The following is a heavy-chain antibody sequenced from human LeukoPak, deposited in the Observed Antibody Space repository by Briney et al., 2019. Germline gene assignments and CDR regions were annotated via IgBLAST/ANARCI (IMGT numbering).Heavy chain of an antibody. Sequence: GGSLRLSCAASGFTFSSYAMSWVRQAPGKGLEWVANIKRDGSEKYYVDSVKGRFTISRDNAKNSLYLQMNSLRAEDTAVYYCARRYFDLWGRGTLVTVSS. J-gene: IGHJ2*01. V-gene: IGHV3-7*01. CDR2: IKRDGSEK. CDR1: GFTFSSYA. CDR3: ARRYFDL.